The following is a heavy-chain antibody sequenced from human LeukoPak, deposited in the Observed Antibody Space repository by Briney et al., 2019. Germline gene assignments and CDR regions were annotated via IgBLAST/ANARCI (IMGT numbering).Heavy chain of an antibody. CDR2: INPSGGST. V-gene: IGHV1-46*01. J-gene: IGHJ4*02. D-gene: IGHD4-17*01. CDR1: GYTFTSYY. Sequence: ASVKVSCKASGYTFTSYYMHWVRQAPGQGLEWMGIINPSGGSTSYAQKFQGRVTMTRDTSISTAYMELSRLRSDDTAVYYCARDRRNTVIPFDYWGQGTLVTVSS. CDR3: ARDRRNTVIPFDY.